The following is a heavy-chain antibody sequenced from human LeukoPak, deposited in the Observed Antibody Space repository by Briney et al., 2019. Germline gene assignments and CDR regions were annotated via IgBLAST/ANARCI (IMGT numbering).Heavy chain of an antibody. CDR2: ISQSGNT. V-gene: IGHV4-59*01. J-gene: IGHJ4*02. D-gene: IGHD3-9*01. Sequence: SETLSLTCTVSGGSISSYYWIWIRQPPGKGLEWIGYISQSGNTNYSPSLQSRVTLSVHTSNNQFSLNLSSVTAADTAIYYCARMVSHYEIFTGYSRTYYFDSWGLGTLVTVSS. CDR3: ARMVSHYEIFTGYSRTYYFDS. CDR1: GGSISSYY.